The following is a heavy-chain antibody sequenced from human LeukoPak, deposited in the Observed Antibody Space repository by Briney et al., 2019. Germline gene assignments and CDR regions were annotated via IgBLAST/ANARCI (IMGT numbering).Heavy chain of an antibody. J-gene: IGHJ5*02. V-gene: IGHV1-24*01. Sequence: ASVKVSCKVSGYTLTELSMHWVRQAPGKGLEWMGGFDPEDGETIYAQKFQGRVTMTEDTSTDTAYMELSSLRSEDTAVYYCAIAIRFAAMPACDLGWFDPWGQGTLVTVSS. CDR2: FDPEDGET. CDR3: AIAIRFAAMPACDLGWFDP. CDR1: GYTLTELS. D-gene: IGHD2-2*01.